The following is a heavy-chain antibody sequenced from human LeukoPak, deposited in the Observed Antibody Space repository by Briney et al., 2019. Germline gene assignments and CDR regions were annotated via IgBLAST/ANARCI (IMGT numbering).Heavy chain of an antibody. J-gene: IGHJ4*02. D-gene: IGHD5-24*01. CDR1: GYIFTNYY. V-gene: IGHV1-46*04. Sequence: ASVKVSCKASGYIFTNYYIHWVRQAPGQGLEWMGIINPSGGSTNYAQKLQGRVTMTSDTSTSTVYMDLSSLRSEDTAVYYCARAGLQSTLLKGGVDYWGQGTLVTVSS. CDR2: INPSGGST. CDR3: ARAGLQSTLLKGGVDY.